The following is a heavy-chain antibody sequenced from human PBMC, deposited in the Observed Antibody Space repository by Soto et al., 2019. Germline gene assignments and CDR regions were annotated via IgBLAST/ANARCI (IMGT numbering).Heavy chain of an antibody. J-gene: IGHJ6*02. V-gene: IGHV4-34*01. CDR2: INHSGST. CDR1: GGSFSGYY. D-gene: IGHD4-17*01. CDR3: SGFFGDPTRDYYYYGMDV. Sequence: SETLSLTCAVYGGSFSGYYWSWIRQPPGKGLEWIGEINHSGSTNYNPSLKSRVTISVDTSKNQFSLKLSSVTAADTAVYYCSGFFGDPTRDYYYYGMDVWGQGTTVTVSS.